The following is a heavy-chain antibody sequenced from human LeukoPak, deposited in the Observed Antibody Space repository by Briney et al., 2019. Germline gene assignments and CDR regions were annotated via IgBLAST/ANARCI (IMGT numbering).Heavy chain of an antibody. CDR2: INHSGST. CDR1: GGSFSGYY. CDR3: ARGRRSGKLVVPAAKRYNWFDP. D-gene: IGHD2-2*01. Sequence: PSETLSLTCAVSGGSFSGYYWSWIRQPPGKGLEWIGEINHSGSTNYNPSLKSRVTISVDTSKNQFSLKLSSVTAADTAVYYCARGRRSGKLVVPAAKRYNWFDPWGQGTLVTVSS. J-gene: IGHJ5*02. V-gene: IGHV4-34*01.